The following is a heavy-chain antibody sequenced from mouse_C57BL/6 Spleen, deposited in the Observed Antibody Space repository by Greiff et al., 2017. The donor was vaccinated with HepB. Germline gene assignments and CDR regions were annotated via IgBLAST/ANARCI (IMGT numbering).Heavy chain of an antibody. CDR1: GYTFTSYW. CDR2: IDPSDSET. J-gene: IGHJ4*01. D-gene: IGHD1-1*01. CDR3: ARGYYYGSSYYAMDY. Sequence: VQLQQPGAELVRPGSSVKLSCKASGYTFTSYWMHWVKQRPIQGLEWIGNIDPSDSETHYNQKFKDKATLTVDKSSSTAYMQLSSLTSEDSAVYYCARGYYYGSSYYAMDYWGQGTSVTVSS. V-gene: IGHV1-52*01.